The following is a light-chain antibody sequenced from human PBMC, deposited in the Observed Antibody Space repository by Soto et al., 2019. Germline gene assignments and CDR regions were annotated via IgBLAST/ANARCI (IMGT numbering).Light chain of an antibody. V-gene: IGLV1-51*01. CDR2: DNN. J-gene: IGLJ2*01. Sequence: QSVLTQPPSVSAAPGQKVTISCSGSSSNIGNNYVSWYQQLPGTGPKLLIYDNNKRPSGIPDRFSGSKSGTSATLGITVLQTGDEADYYCGTWDSSLSAVVFGVGTKLTVL. CDR3: GTWDSSLSAVV. CDR1: SSNIGNNY.